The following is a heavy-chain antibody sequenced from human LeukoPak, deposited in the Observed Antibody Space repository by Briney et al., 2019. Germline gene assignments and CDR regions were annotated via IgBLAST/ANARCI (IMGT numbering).Heavy chain of an antibody. J-gene: IGHJ5*02. CDR3: ARNSHGPKLRFLEWLQTINWFDP. V-gene: IGHV1-8*01. CDR1: GYTFTSYD. D-gene: IGHD3-3*01. CDR2: MNPNSGNT. Sequence: GASVKVFCKASGYTFTSYDINWVRQATGQGLEWMGWMNPNSGNTGYAQKFQGRVTMTRNTSISTAYMELSSLRSEDTAVYYCARNSHGPKLRFLEWLQTINWFDPWGQGTLVTVSS.